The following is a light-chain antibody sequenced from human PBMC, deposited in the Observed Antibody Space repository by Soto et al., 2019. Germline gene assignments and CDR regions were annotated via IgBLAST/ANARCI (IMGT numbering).Light chain of an antibody. V-gene: IGLV2-14*01. CDR3: SSFTTSRLYV. Sequence: QSALTQPTPVSGSAGQSIAIPCTGNGNDIGAYDYVSWYQQHPGKAPRLLIHGVRNRPPGISSRFSGFKSGLTASLTISGLQAEDEADYYCSSFTTSRLYVFGPGTKVTVL. J-gene: IGLJ1*01. CDR1: GNDIGAYDY. CDR2: GVR.